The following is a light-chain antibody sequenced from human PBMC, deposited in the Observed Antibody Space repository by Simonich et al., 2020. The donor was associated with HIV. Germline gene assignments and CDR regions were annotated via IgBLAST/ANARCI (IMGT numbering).Light chain of an antibody. CDR3: EQYDSWPPS. CDR1: PSVSSN. V-gene: IGKV3-15*01. CDR2: GAS. Sequence: EIVMTQSPATLSVSPGERATLSCRASPSVSSNLAWYQQKPGQAPRLLIYGASTRATGIPARFSGSGSGTEFTLTISSLQSEDFAVYYCEQYDSWPPSFGQGTKVEIK. J-gene: IGKJ1*01.